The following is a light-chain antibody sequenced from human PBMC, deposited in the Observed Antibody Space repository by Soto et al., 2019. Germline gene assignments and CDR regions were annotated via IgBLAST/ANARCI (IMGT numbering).Light chain of an antibody. CDR3: QQSYSTPYT. J-gene: IGKJ2*01. Sequence: DIQMTQSPSSLSASVGDRVTITCRASQSISTYLNWYQQKPGKAPDLLISAASSLESGVPPRFSGSGSGTDFSLTISSLQPEDFATYYCQQSYSTPYTFGQGTKLEIK. CDR1: QSISTY. CDR2: AAS. V-gene: IGKV1-39*01.